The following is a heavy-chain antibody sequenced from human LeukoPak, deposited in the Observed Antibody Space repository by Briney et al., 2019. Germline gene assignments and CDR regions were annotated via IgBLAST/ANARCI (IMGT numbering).Heavy chain of an antibody. J-gene: IGHJ4*02. CDR1: GYTFTTYG. V-gene: IGHV1-18*01. CDR2: ISGDNGNT. Sequence: ASVKVSSKASGYTFTTYGIGWVRQAPGQGLEWMGWISGDNGNTNYAQKFQGRVTMTTDTSTSTAYMEPRSLRSDDTAVYYCARPIAVAVFDSWGQGTLVTVSS. D-gene: IGHD6-19*01. CDR3: ARPIAVAVFDS.